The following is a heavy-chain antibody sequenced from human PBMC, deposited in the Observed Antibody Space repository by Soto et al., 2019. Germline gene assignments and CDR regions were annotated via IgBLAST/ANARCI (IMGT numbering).Heavy chain of an antibody. D-gene: IGHD2-2*01. V-gene: IGHV4-31*03. CDR1: GGSISSGGYY. CDR2: IYYSGST. Sequence: SETLSLTCTLSGGSISSGGYYWSWIRQHPGKGLEWIGYIYYSGSTYYNPSLKSRVTISVDTSKNQFSLKLSSVTAADTAVYYCARWVVLVPAARIYYYGMDVWGQGTTVT. J-gene: IGHJ6*02. CDR3: ARWVVLVPAARIYYYGMDV.